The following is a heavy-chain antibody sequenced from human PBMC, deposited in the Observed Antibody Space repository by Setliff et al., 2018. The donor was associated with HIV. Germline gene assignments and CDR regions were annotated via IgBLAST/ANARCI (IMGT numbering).Heavy chain of an antibody. Sequence: ASVKVSCKVSGYTFTTYSLHWVRQAPGQSLEWLGWIHAGKGDTKYSQDLQGRITISSDTSANTAYMELSNLRPDDTAVYFCVRGALLAAFDFDHWGHGTMVTGSS. CDR3: VRGALLAAFDFDH. CDR2: IHAGKGDT. V-gene: IGHV1-3*01. CDR1: GYTFTTYS. D-gene: IGHD2-8*02. J-gene: IGHJ4*01.